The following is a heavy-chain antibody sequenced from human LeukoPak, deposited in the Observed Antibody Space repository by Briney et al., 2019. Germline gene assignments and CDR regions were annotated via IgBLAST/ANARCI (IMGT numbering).Heavy chain of an antibody. CDR3: ARGHHIGSPGHWFDP. J-gene: IGHJ5*02. CDR1: GYTFTSYG. CDR2: INPDSGGT. D-gene: IGHD5-12*01. V-gene: IGHV1-2*02. Sequence: ASVKVSCKASGYTFTSYGISWVRQAPGQGLEWMGWINPDSGGTNFAQKFQGRVTMTRDTSISTAYMELNRLRSDDTAVYYCARGHHIGSPGHWFDPWGQGTLVIVSS.